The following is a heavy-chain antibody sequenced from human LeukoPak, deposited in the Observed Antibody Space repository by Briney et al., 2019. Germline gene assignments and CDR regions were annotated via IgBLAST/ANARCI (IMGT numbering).Heavy chain of an antibody. CDR2: INPNSGGT. CDR1: GYTFTGYY. D-gene: IGHD6-19*01. V-gene: IGHV1-2*02. J-gene: IGHJ4*02. Sequence: ASVKVSCKASGYTFTGYYMHWVRQAPGQGLEWMGWINPNSGGTNYAQKFQGRVTMTRDTSISTAYMELSRLRSDDTAVYYCAGIPMGYNSGWYVNDYWGQGTLVTVSS. CDR3: AGIPMGYNSGWYVNDY.